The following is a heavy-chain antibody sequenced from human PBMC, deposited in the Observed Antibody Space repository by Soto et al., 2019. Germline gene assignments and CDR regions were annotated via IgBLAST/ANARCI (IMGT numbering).Heavy chain of an antibody. CDR1: GGTFRNYP. V-gene: IGHV1-69*02. Sequence: QVQLVQSGAEVKKLGSSVKVSCKASGGTFRNYPINWVRQAPGQGLEWMGSIFPLTDIPDYAQNFQARLTISADKSTNTAYMELSSLTSDDTAMYFCARGPLVVLNYFESWGQGTLVTVSS. J-gene: IGHJ4*02. CDR2: IFPLTDIP. CDR3: ARGPLVVLNYFES.